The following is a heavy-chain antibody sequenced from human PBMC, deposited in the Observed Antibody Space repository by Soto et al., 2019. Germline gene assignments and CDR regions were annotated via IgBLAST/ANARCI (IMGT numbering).Heavy chain of an antibody. V-gene: IGHV3-30-3*01. CDR1: GFSFSSYA. D-gene: IGHD3-9*01. CDR3: ARDFSTGIDDILTGPRYYFDY. J-gene: IGHJ4*02. CDR2: ISYDGSNK. Sequence: PGGSLSLSCAASGFSFSSYAMHWVRQAPGKGLEWVAVISYDGSNKYYADSVKGRFTISRDNSKNTLYLQMNSLRAEDTAVYYCARDFSTGIDDILTGPRYYFDYWGQGTLVTVSS.